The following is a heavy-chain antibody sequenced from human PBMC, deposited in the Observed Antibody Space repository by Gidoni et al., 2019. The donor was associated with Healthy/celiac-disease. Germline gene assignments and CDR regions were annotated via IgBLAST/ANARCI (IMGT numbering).Heavy chain of an antibody. CDR1: GGSISSGGSY. CDR2: IYYSGST. CDR3: ARDMGWSGYYTRSVGWFDP. D-gene: IGHD3-3*01. V-gene: IGHV4-31*03. Sequence: QVQLQESGPGLVQPSQTLSLTCTVSGGSISSGGSYWSWIRQHPGKGLEWIGYIYYSGSTYYNPSLKSRVTISVDTSKNQFSLKLSSVTAADTAVYYCARDMGWSGYYTRSVGWFDPWGQGTLVTVSS. J-gene: IGHJ5*02.